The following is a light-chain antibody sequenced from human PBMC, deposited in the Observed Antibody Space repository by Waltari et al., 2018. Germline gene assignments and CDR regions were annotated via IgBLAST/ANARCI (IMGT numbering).Light chain of an antibody. CDR2: WAS. J-gene: IGKJ1*01. CDR3: HQHYTTPWT. CDR1: QSVLSTDNNKNY. V-gene: IGKV4-1*01. Sequence: DVVMTQSPDSLAVSLGERATINCKSSQSVLSTDNNKNYLTWYQQKQGQSPQLLIYWASTLESGVPDRFIGSGSGTDFTLTISSLQAEDVAVYYCHQHYTTPWTFGQGIQVEL.